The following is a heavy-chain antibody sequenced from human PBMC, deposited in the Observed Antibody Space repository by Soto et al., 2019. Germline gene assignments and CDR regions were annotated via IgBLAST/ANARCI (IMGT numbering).Heavy chain of an antibody. D-gene: IGHD2-21*02. V-gene: IGHV4-30-4*01. Sequence: QVQLQESGPGLVKPSQTLSLTCTVSGGSISSGDYYWSWIRQPPGKGLEWIGYIYYSGSTYYNPSLQSRVTISVDTPKNQLSLKLSSVTAADTAVYDCASVTLVTPDWYFDLWGRGTLVTVSS. CDR1: GGSISSGDYY. CDR3: ASVTLVTPDWYFDL. J-gene: IGHJ2*01. CDR2: IYYSGST.